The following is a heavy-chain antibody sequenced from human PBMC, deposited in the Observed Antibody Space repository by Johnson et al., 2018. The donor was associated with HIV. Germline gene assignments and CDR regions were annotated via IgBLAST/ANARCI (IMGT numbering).Heavy chain of an antibody. J-gene: IGHJ3*02. CDR1: GFTFDDYG. Sequence: EKLVESGGGVVRPGGSLRLSCAASGFTFDDYGMSWVRQAPGKGLEWVSGINWNGGSTGYADSVKGRFTISRDNAKNSQYLQMNSLRAEDMAVYYCAKGRWEATTYEDAFDIWGQGPMVTVSS. V-gene: IGHV3-20*04. D-gene: IGHD1-26*01. CDR3: AKGRWEATTYEDAFDI. CDR2: INWNGGST.